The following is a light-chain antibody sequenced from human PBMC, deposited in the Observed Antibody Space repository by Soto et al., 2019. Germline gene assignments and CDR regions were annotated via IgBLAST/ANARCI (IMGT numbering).Light chain of an antibody. CDR2: GAS. CDR1: QSVSSY. Sequence: EIVLTQSPGTLSLSPGERATLSCGASQSVSSYLAWYQQKPGQAPRLLIYGASSRATGVPDRFSGSGSETDFTLTISRLEPEDFAVYYCQQYGTFPRTFGQGTKVDIK. V-gene: IGKV3-20*01. J-gene: IGKJ1*01. CDR3: QQYGTFPRT.